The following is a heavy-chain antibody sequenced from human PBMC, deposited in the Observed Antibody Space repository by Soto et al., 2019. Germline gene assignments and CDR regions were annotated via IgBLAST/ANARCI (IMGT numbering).Heavy chain of an antibody. CDR3: AREGCSGGSCSANYFDY. J-gene: IGHJ4*02. CDR2: IYSGGST. D-gene: IGHD2-15*01. Sequence: GGSLRLSCAASGFTVSSNYMSWVRQAPGKGLEWVSVIYSGGSTYYADSVKGRFTISRDNSKNTLYLQMNGLGAEDTAVYYCAREGCSGGSCSANYFDYWGQGTLVTVSS. CDR1: GFTVSSNY. V-gene: IGHV3-66*01.